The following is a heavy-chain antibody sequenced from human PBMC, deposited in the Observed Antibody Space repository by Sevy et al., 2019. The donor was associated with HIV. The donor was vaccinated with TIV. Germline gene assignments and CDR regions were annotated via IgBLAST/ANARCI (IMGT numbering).Heavy chain of an antibody. Sequence: SEILSLTCSVSGGSISNYYWSWIRQPPGKGLEWIGYIYYSGSTNYNPSLKSRVTISVDTSKNQFSLKLSSVTAADTAVYYSARESIAAAGDFDYWGQGTLVTVSS. V-gene: IGHV4-59*01. CDR2: IYYSGST. CDR1: GGSISNYY. D-gene: IGHD6-13*01. J-gene: IGHJ4*02. CDR3: ARESIAAAGDFDY.